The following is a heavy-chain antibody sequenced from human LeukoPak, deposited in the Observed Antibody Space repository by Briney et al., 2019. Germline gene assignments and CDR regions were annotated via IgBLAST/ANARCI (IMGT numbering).Heavy chain of an antibody. V-gene: IGHV3-48*03. D-gene: IGHD6-13*01. Sequence: GGSLRLSCAASGFTFSSYEMNWVRQAPGKGLEWVSYISGSGSTIYYADSVKGRFTISRDNAKNSLYLQMNSLRAEDTALYFCTTSYSGNSWYDWFGPWGQGTLVTVSS. CDR1: GFTFSSYE. CDR2: ISGSGSTI. J-gene: IGHJ5*02. CDR3: TTSYSGNSWYDWFGP.